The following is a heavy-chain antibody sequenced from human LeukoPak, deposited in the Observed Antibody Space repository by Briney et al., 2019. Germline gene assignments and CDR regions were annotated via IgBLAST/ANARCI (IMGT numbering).Heavy chain of an antibody. CDR2: ISSSGSST. D-gene: IGHD2-15*01. V-gene: IGHV3-11*03. CDR1: GFTFSDYY. Sequence: GGSLRLSCAASGFTFSDYYMNWIRQAPGKGLERISYISSSGSSTKYADSVKGRFTISRDNTKNSLYLQMTSLRADDTAVYYCASKGGYWGQGTLVAVSS. J-gene: IGHJ4*02. CDR3: ASKGGY.